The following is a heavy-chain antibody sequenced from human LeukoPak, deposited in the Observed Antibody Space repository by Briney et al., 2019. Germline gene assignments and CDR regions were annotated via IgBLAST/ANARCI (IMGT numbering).Heavy chain of an antibody. CDR1: GGSISSYY. CDR2: IYTSGST. CDR3: ARGGSLDIVVVPAAMPAATMYCGGDCFDY. Sequence: SETLSLTCTVSGGSISSYYWSWIRQPAGKGLEWIGRIYTSGSTNYNPSLKSRVTMSVDMSKNQFSLKLNSVTAADTAVYYCARGGSLDIVVVPAAMPAATMYCGGDCFDYWGQGTLVTVSS. V-gene: IGHV4-4*07. J-gene: IGHJ4*02. D-gene: IGHD2-2*03.